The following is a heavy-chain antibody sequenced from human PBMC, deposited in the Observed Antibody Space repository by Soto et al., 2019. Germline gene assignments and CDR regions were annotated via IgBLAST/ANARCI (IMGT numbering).Heavy chain of an antibody. J-gene: IGHJ4*02. CDR2: ISGSGGST. CDR3: AKASGWFGEFDY. CDR1: GFTFSSYA. Sequence: EVQLLESGGGLVQPGGSLRLSCAASGFTFSSYAMSWVRQAPGKGLEWVSAISGSGGSTYYADSVKGRFTISRDNSKNTLYLQMNSLRAEDTAVYYSAKASGWFGEFDYWGKGTLVTVSS. V-gene: IGHV3-23*01. D-gene: IGHD3-10*01.